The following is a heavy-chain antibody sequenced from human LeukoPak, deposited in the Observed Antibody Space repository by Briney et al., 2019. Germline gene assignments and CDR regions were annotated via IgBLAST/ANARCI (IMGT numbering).Heavy chain of an antibody. V-gene: IGHV4-39*01. D-gene: IGHD3-10*01. CDR3: ARRYYYGSGSYYDY. CDR2: IYYSGST. Sequence: PSETLSLTCTVSGDSVSSTNYYWDWIRQPPGKGLEWIGSIYYSGSTYYNPSLKSRVTISVDTSKNQFSLKLNSVTAADTAVYYCARRYYYGSGSYYDYWGQGTLATVSS. J-gene: IGHJ4*02. CDR1: GDSVSSTNYY.